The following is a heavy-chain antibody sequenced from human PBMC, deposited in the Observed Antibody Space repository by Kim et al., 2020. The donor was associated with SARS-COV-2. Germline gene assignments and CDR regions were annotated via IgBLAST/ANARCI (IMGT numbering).Heavy chain of an antibody. CDR2: ISSGGST. Sequence: SETLSLTCTVSGEPINIDDYYWGWIRQSPGKRLEYIGSISSGGSTYFNPTLKSRVTISLDTSKNQFSLKLNSVTAADTAVYFCARPGSVSGWFYFDSWG. CDR3: ARPGSVSGWFYFDS. V-gene: IGHV4-39*01. CDR1: GEPINIDDYY. J-gene: IGHJ4*01. D-gene: IGHD3-10*01.